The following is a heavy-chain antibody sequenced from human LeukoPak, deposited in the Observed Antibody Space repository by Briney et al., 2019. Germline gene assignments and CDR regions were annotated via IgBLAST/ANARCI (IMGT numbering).Heavy chain of an antibody. J-gene: IGHJ4*02. Sequence: GGSLRLSCSASGFTFSSYGMHWVRQDPGKGLEWVAVISYDGSNKYYADSVKGRFTISRDNSKNTLYLQMNSLRAEDTAVYYCAKDTNRYSSGWYDYWGQGTLATVSS. CDR3: AKDTNRYSSGWYDY. CDR1: GFTFSSYG. CDR2: ISYDGSNK. D-gene: IGHD6-19*01. V-gene: IGHV3-30*18.